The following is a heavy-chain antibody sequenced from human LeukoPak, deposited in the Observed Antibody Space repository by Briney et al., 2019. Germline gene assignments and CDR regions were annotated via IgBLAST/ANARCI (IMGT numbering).Heavy chain of an antibody. CDR3: AKGVSYFDY. V-gene: IGHV3-48*02. CDR2: ITYNSGTI. CDR1: GFTFRSYA. Sequence: GGSLRLSCAASGFTFRSYAMQWVRQAPGKGLEWVSYITYNSGTIFYADSVKGRFTISRDNAKDSLYLQMSSLRDEDTAVYYCAKGVSYFDYWGQGTLVTVSS. J-gene: IGHJ4*02.